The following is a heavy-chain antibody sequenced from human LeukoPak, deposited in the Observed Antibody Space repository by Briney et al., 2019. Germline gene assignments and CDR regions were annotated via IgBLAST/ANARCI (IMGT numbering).Heavy chain of an antibody. V-gene: IGHV4-34*01. CDR3: ARGYSSSSLRGYWFDP. CDR1: GGSFSGYY. Sequence: NPSETLSLTCAVYGGSFSGYYWSWLRQPPGKGLEWIGEINHSGSTNYNPSLKSRVTISVDTSKNQFSLKLSSVTAADTAVYYCARGYSSSSLRGYWFDPWGQGTLVTVSS. J-gene: IGHJ5*02. CDR2: INHSGST. D-gene: IGHD6-6*01.